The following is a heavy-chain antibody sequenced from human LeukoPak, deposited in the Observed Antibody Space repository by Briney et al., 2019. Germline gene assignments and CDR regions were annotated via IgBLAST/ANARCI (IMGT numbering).Heavy chain of an antibody. CDR3: ARDMAAAPDY. CDR1: GFTFSSYW. D-gene: IGHD6-13*01. V-gene: IGHV3-7*03. CDR2: IKQDRSEK. Sequence: GGAVRLSCVASGFTFSSYWMSWVRQAPGKGLEWVANIKQDRSEKYYVGSVKGRFTISRDNAKNSLYLQMTSLRAEDTAVYYCARDMAAAPDYWGQGTLVTVSS. J-gene: IGHJ4*02.